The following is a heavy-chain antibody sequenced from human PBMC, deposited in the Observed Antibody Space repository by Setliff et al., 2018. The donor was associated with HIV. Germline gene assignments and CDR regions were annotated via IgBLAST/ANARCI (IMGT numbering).Heavy chain of an antibody. Sequence: GGSLRLSCAASGFTFSDYYLNWFRLAPGKGLEWISHITNTGSSTNYADSVKGRLTISRDNAKYSLYLQMNTLRVEDTAVYYCMYGGRTATTHWGQGTLVTVSS. J-gene: IGHJ4*02. V-gene: IGHV3-11*04. D-gene: IGHD4-17*01. CDR1: GFTFSDYY. CDR3: MYGGRTATTH. CDR2: ITNTGSST.